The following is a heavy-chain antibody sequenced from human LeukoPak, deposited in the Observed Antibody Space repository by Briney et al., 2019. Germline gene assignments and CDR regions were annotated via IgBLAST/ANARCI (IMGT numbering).Heavy chain of an antibody. J-gene: IGHJ4*02. CDR3: ARSPDYDILTGYPSGFDY. CDR2: ISGSGGST. Sequence: GGSLRLSCAASGFTFSSYAMSWVRQAPGKGLEWVSAISGSGGSTYYADSVKGRFTISRDNSKNTLYLQMNSLRAEDTAVYYCARSPDYDILTGYPSGFDYWGQGTLVTVSS. V-gene: IGHV3-23*01. D-gene: IGHD3-9*01. CDR1: GFTFSSYA.